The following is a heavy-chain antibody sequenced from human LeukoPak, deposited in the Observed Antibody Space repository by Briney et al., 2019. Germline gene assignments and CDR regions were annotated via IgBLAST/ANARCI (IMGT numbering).Heavy chain of an antibody. CDR1: GFTFSNAW. CDR3: ARDLDYFHGMDV. Sequence: KPGGSLRLSCAASGFTFSNAWMSWVRQAPGKGLEWVGRIKSKTDGGTTDYAAPVKGRFTISRDDSKNTLYLQMNSLRAEDTAVYYCARDLDYFHGMDVWGQGTTVTVSS. J-gene: IGHJ6*02. D-gene: IGHD2/OR15-2a*01. CDR2: IKSKTDGGTT. V-gene: IGHV3-15*01.